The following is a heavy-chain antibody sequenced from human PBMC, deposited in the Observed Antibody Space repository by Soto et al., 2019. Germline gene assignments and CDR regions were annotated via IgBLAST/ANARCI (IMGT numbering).Heavy chain of an antibody. CDR1: GFIFSDYA. J-gene: IGHJ4*02. V-gene: IGHV3-30*09. D-gene: IGHD6-13*01. CDR3: AKARHSTSWYGLEADL. Sequence: QVQLVESGGGVVQPGRSLRLSCAASGFIFSDYAMHWVRQAPGKGLEWVAVISYGGDNKYYADSVRGRFAISRDNLKNTLDLLMNSLNPEDTAVYHCAKARHSTSWYGLEADLWGQGTLVTVSS. CDR2: ISYGGDNK.